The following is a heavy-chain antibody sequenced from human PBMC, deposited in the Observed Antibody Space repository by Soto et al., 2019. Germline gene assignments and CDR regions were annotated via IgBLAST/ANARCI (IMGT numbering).Heavy chain of an antibody. V-gene: IGHV4-61*08. J-gene: IGHJ6*03. CDR2: IYYSGST. Sequence: SETLSLTCTVSGGSISSGGYYWSWIRQPPGKGLEWIGYIYYSGSTNYNPSLKSRVTISVDTSKNQFSLKLSSVTAADTAVYYCARGSGSSGWYYYYYYMDVWGKGTTVTVSS. CDR1: GGSISSGGYY. CDR3: ARGSGSSGWYYYYYYMDV. D-gene: IGHD6-19*01.